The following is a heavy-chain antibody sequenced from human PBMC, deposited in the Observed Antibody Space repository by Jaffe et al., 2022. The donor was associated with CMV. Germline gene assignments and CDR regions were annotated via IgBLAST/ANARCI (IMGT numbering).Heavy chain of an antibody. CDR3: MTARDFWGIQPWLENDAFDI. CDR1: GFTFSNAW. D-gene: IGHD5-18*01. Sequence: EVQLVESGGGLVKPGGSRRLSCAASGFTFSNAWMSWVRQAPGKGLEWVGRIKRKTDGGTTDYAAPVKGRFTISRDDSKNTLFLQMNSLKTEDTAVYYCMTARDFWGIQPWLENDAFDIWGQGTMVIVSS. CDR2: IKRKTDGGTT. V-gene: IGHV3-15*01. J-gene: IGHJ3*02.